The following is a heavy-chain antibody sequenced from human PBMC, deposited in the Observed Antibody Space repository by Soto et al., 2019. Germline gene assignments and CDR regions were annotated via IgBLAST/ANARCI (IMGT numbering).Heavy chain of an antibody. CDR3: ARRYSYGWARNYYYYYGMDV. J-gene: IGHJ6*02. Sequence: PGESLKISCKGSGYSFTSYWISWVRQMPGKGLEWMGRIDPSDSYTNYSPSFQGHVTISADKSISTAYLQWSSLKASDTAMYYCARRYSYGWARNYYYYYGMDVWGQGTTVTVS. D-gene: IGHD5-18*01. CDR1: GYSFTSYW. V-gene: IGHV5-10-1*01. CDR2: IDPSDSYT.